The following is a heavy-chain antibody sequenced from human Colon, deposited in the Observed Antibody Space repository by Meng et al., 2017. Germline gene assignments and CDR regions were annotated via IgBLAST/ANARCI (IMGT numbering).Heavy chain of an antibody. J-gene: IGHJ4*02. CDR3: GRDQGRELINH. V-gene: IGHV4-4*02. D-gene: IGHD1-7*01. Sequence: QGGLQGAGAGLAESSGTLSLTCTVSGDSISGDSWWSRAPQPPGKGLGWIGEVYHSGDTNYNPSLKSRVDISVDKSKNQFYLSLFSVTAADTAVYYCGRDQGRELINHWGQGTLVTVSS. CDR2: VYHSGDT. CDR1: GDSISGDSW.